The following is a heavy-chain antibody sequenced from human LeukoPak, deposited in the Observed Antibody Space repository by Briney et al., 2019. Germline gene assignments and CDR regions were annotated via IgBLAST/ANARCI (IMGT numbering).Heavy chain of an antibody. V-gene: IGHV4-39*01. D-gene: IGHD1-20*01. Sequence: SETLSLTCTVYRGSISSSSYYWGWIRQPPGKGLEWIGSIYYSGSTYYNPSLKSRVTISVDTSKNQFSLKLSSVTAADTAVYYCARPLGITGTDWFDPWGQGTLVTVSS. CDR2: IYYSGST. CDR1: RGSISSSSYY. J-gene: IGHJ5*02. CDR3: ARPLGITGTDWFDP.